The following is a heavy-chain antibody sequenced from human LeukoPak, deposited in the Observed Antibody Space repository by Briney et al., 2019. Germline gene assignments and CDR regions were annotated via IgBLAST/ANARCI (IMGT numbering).Heavy chain of an antibody. CDR3: AIGRGGSYAYFDY. Sequence: GGSLRLSCAASGVTFSDYSMSGLRQAPGKGVEWVSSISTSSSSTNYADSVKGRFTISRDNAKNSLYLQMSRLRAEDTAVYYCAIGRGGSYAYFDYWGQGTLVTVSS. J-gene: IGHJ4*02. CDR2: ISTSSSST. V-gene: IGHV3-11*05. D-gene: IGHD1-26*01. CDR1: GVTFSDYS.